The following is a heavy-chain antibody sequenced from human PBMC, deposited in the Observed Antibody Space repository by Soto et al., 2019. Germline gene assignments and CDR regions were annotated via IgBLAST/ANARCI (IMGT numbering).Heavy chain of an antibody. CDR3: ARLSGS. Sequence: LRLSCAASGYTFSSYWMTWVRQAPGKGLEWVASIKQDGSEKNYVDSVKGRFTISRDNAKNSLYLQMNSLRAEDKAVYYCARLSGSWGQGTLVTVSS. V-gene: IGHV3-7*03. J-gene: IGHJ1*01. CDR1: GYTFSSYW. D-gene: IGHD2-15*01. CDR2: IKQDGSEK.